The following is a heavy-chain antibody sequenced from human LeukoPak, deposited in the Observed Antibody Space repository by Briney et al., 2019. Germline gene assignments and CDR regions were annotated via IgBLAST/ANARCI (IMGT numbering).Heavy chain of an antibody. V-gene: IGHV3-30*18. CDR3: AKDFGSSSGYWDDAFDI. CDR1: GFTFSSYG. CDR2: ISYDGSNK. Sequence: PGGSLRLSCAASGFTFSSYGMHWVRQAPGKGLEWVAVISYDGSNKYYADSVKGRFTISRDNSKNTLYLQMNSLSAEDTAVYYCAKDFGSSSGYWDDAFDIWGQGTMVTVSS. J-gene: IGHJ3*02. D-gene: IGHD3-22*01.